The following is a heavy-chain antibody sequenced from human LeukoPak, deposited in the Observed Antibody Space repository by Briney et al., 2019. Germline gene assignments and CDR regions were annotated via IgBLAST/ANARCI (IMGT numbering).Heavy chain of an antibody. Sequence: ASVMVSSKASGYTFTGYYMHWVRQAPGQGLEWMGGINQNSGGTNYAKTFQARVTMTRDTSISTAYMELSRLRSDDTAVYYGARDHYYDSSGYYYDAFDIWGQGTMVTVSS. CDR1: GYTFTGYY. CDR2: INQNSGGT. D-gene: IGHD3-22*01. J-gene: IGHJ3*02. V-gene: IGHV1-2*02. CDR3: ARDHYYDSSGYYYDAFDI.